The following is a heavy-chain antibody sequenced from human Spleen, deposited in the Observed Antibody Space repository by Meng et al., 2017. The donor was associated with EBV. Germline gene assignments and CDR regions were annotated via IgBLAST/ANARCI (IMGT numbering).Heavy chain of an antibody. CDR1: EYTFTSYG. Sequence: QLVHSGAEGKKPGDSVKVACKASEYTFTSYGMHWVRQAPGQRLEWMGWIDVGNGNTKYSQKFQDRVIITRDTSASTAYMELSSLKSEDMAVYYCARDRGAYNSGPVLGHWGQGTLVTVSS. J-gene: IGHJ4*02. CDR2: IDVGNGNT. D-gene: IGHD6-19*01. V-gene: IGHV1-3*01. CDR3: ARDRGAYNSGPVLGH.